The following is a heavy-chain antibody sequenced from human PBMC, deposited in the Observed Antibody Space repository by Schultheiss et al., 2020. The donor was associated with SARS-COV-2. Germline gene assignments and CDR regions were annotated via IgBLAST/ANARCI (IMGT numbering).Heavy chain of an antibody. Sequence: GESLKISCAASGFTFSSYAMSWVRQAPGKGLEWVSAISGSGGSTYYADSVKGRFTISRDNSKNTLYLQMNSLRAEDTAVYYCAKHAPFGGSGYHYFDYWGQGTLVTVSS. CDR1: GFTFSSYA. CDR3: AKHAPFGGSGYHYFDY. V-gene: IGHV3-23*01. CDR2: ISGSGGST. J-gene: IGHJ4*02. D-gene: IGHD3-3*01.